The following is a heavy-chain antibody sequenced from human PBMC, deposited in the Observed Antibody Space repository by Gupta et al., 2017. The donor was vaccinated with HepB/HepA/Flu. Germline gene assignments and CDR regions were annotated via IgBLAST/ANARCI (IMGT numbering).Heavy chain of an antibody. CDR1: GFTFTDYY. CDR3: GYTTNWYTAIDI. D-gene: IGHD6-13*01. J-gene: IGHJ3*02. Sequence: GATVKISCKVSGFTFTDYYMHWVQQAPGKGLEWMGLLDPEDAKTTYAEKFQGRVTITADTSTDTAYMELSSLRSEDTAVYDCGYTTNWYTAIDIWGQGTMVTVSS. V-gene: IGHV1-69-2*01. CDR2: LDPEDAKT.